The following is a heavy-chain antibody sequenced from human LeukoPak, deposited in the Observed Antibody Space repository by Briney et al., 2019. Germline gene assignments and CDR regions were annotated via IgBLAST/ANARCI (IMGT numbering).Heavy chain of an antibody. D-gene: IGHD4-17*01. CDR3: ARRGDGDYDIDY. V-gene: IGHV5-51*01. CDR1: GCRFTSYW. CDR2: IYPGDSDT. J-gene: IGHJ4*02. Sequence: GESLKISFQGSGCRFTSYWIGWVRPMPGKGMEWMGIIYPGDSDTRYSPSFQGQVTISADKSISTAYLQWSSLKASDTAMYYCARRGDGDYDIDYWGQGTLVTVSS.